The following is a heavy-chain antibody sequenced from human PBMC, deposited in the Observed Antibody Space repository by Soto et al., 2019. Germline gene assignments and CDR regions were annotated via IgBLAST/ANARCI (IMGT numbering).Heavy chain of an antibody. CDR3: ASVYGSGWLDY. D-gene: IGHD6-19*01. CDR1: GFTFSSYS. J-gene: IGHJ4*02. CDR2: ISSSSSTI. V-gene: IGHV3-48*01. Sequence: EVQLVESGGALVQPGGSLRLSCAASGFTFSSYSMNWVRQAPGKGLEWVSYISSSSSTIYYADSVKGRFTISRDNAKNSLYLQMNSLRAEDTAVYYCASVYGSGWLDYWGQGTLVTVSS.